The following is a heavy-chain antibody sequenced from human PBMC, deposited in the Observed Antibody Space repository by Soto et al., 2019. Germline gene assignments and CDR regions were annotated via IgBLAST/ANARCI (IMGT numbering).Heavy chain of an antibody. CDR2: INHSGST. D-gene: IGHD6-19*01. V-gene: IGHV4-34*01. J-gene: IGHJ4*02. CDR1: GGSFSGYY. CDR3: ARVKSKYRGWYLDY. Sequence: PSETLSLTCAVYGGSFSGYYWSWIRQPPGKGLEWIGEINHSGSTNYNPSLKSRVTISVDTSKNQFSLKLSSVTAADTAVYYCARVKSKYRGWYLDYWGQGTLVTVSS.